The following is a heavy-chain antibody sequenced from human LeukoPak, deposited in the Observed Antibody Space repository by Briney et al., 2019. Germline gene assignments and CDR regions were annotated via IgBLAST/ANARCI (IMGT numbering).Heavy chain of an antibody. CDR3: ARAVRSSISPSPVYNWFDP. Sequence: GASVKVSCKASGYTFTSYYMHWVRQAPGQGLEWMGIINPSGGSTSDAQKFQGRVTMARDMSTSTVYMELSSLRAEDTAVYYCARAVRSSISPSPVYNWFDPWGQGTLVTVSS. CDR1: GYTFTSYY. D-gene: IGHD3-3*02. CDR2: INPSGGST. V-gene: IGHV1-46*01. J-gene: IGHJ5*02.